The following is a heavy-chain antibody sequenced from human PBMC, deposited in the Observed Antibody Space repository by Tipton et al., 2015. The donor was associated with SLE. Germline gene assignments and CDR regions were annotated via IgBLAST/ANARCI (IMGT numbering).Heavy chain of an antibody. D-gene: IGHD6-6*01. CDR3: ARGSGGSSSDAFDI. V-gene: IGHV4-59*01. Sequence: TLSLTCAVYGGSFSGYYWSWIRQPPGKGLEWIGYIYYSGYTNYNPSLKSRVTISVDTSKNQFSLKLSSVTAADTAVYYCARGSGGSSSDAFDIWGQGTMVTVSS. CDR2: IYYSGYT. J-gene: IGHJ3*02. CDR1: GGSFSGYY.